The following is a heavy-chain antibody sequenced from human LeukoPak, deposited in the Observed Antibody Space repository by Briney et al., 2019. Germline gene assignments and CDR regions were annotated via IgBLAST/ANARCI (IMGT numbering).Heavy chain of an antibody. CDR3: ARKYYDYVWGSYRSLDYYGMDV. CDR2: VSAYNGNT. D-gene: IGHD3-16*02. V-gene: IGHV1-18*01. J-gene: IGHJ6*02. Sequence: ASVKVSCKASGYTFTNYGISWVRQAPGQGLEWMGWVSAYNGNTNYAQKLQGRVTMTTDTSTSTAYMELRSLRSDDTAVYYCARKYYDYVWGSYRSLDYYGMDVWGQGTTVTVSS. CDR1: GYTFTNYG.